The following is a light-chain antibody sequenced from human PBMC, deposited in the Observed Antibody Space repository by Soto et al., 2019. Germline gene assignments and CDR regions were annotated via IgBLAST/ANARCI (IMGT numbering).Light chain of an antibody. CDR1: QSIRRS. V-gene: IGKV1-39*01. CDR3: QQSYSSWT. J-gene: IGKJ1*01. CDR2: AAS. Sequence: DIQMTQSPSSLSASVADRVTITCRASQSIRRSLNWYQQKPGKAPNLLIYAASSLHSGVPSRFSGSGSGTDFTLTISSLQPEDFATFYCQQSYSSWTFGQGTKVDIK.